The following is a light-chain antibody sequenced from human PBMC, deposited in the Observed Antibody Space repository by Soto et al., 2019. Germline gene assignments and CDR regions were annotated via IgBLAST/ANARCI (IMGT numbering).Light chain of an antibody. Sequence: DIQMTQSPSSLSASVGDRVTINCRASQSITTYLNWYQKKPGRAPKVLIYAASSLQSGVPSRFSGSGSRTDFTLTISSLQPEDFATYYCQQSYSKTFGQGTTVDIK. V-gene: IGKV1-39*01. CDR2: AAS. J-gene: IGKJ1*01. CDR3: QQSYSKT. CDR1: QSITTY.